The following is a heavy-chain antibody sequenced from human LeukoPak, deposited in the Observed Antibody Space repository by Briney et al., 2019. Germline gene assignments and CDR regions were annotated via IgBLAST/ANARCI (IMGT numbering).Heavy chain of an antibody. J-gene: IGHJ4*02. CDR3: ASSKGRQRLVFDY. D-gene: IGHD6-13*01. V-gene: IGHV3-23*01. Sequence: GGSLRLSCAASGFIFSNYAMTWVRQAPGKGLEWVSAISGGGNSTYRAGSVKGRFTISRDNSKNTLYLQMNSLRAEDTAVYYCASSKGRQRLVFDYWGQGTLVTVSS. CDR2: ISGGGNST. CDR1: GFIFSNYA.